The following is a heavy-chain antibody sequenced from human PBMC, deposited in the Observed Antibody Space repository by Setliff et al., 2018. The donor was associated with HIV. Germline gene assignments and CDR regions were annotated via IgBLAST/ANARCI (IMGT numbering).Heavy chain of an antibody. CDR2: IYYSGTT. D-gene: IGHD6-19*01. CDR3: ARHVDGSGRVDY. J-gene: IGHJ4*02. V-gene: IGHV4-39*01. CDR1: GVSIPTNY. Sequence: SETLSLTCNISGVSIPTNYWNWIRQPAGKGLEWIGNIYYSGTTYDNPSLKSRVTISVDTPKNQFSLKLTSVTAADTAVYYCARHVDGSGRVDYWGRGTLVTVSS.